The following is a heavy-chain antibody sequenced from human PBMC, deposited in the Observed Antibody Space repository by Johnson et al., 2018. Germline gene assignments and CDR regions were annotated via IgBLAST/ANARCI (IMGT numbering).Heavy chain of an antibody. CDR2: ISSNGGST. V-gene: IGHV3-64*01. Sequence: VELVESGGGLVQPGGSLRLSCAASGFTFSSYAMHWVRQAPGKGLEYVSDISSNGGSTYYANSVKGRFTISRDNSKNTLYLQMGSLSAEDMAVYYCAREAYYDFWSGYYYYYYYMDVWGKGTTVTVSS. D-gene: IGHD3-3*01. CDR1: GFTFSSYA. J-gene: IGHJ6*03. CDR3: AREAYYDFWSGYYYYYYYMDV.